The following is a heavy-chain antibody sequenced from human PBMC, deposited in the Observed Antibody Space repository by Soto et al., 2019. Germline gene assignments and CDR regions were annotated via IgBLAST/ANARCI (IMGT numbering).Heavy chain of an antibody. CDR2: ISYDGSNK. Sequence: HPGGSLRLSCAASGFTFSSYAMHWVRQAPGKGLEWVAVISYDGSNKYYADSVKGRFTISRDNSKNTLYLQMNSLRAEDTAVYYCARAYLDDIVVVVAANWFDPWGQGTLVTVSS. D-gene: IGHD2-15*01. J-gene: IGHJ5*02. CDR1: GFTFSSYA. CDR3: ARAYLDDIVVVVAANWFDP. V-gene: IGHV3-30-3*01.